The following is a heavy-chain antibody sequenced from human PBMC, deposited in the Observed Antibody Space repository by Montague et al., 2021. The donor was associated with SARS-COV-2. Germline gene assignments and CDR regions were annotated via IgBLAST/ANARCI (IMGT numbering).Heavy chain of an antibody. CDR1: GGSISSSSYY. J-gene: IGHJ6*02. D-gene: IGHD1-20*01. Sequence: SETLSLTCTVSGGSISSSSYYWGWIRQPPGKGLEWIGSIYYSGSTYYNPSLKSRVTISVDTSKNQFSLKLSSVTAADTAVYYCARRVTGKTVHCYYYGMDVWGQGTTVSVSS. V-gene: IGHV4-39*01. CDR3: ARRVTGKTVHCYYYGMDV. CDR2: IYYSGST.